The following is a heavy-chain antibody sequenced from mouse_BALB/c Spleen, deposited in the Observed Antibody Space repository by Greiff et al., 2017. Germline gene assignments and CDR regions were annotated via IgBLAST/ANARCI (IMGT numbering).Heavy chain of an antibody. CDR1: GFSLTSSG. V-gene: IGHV2-9*02. CDR3: ARGNWYFDV. J-gene: IGHJ1*01. Sequence: VQLQESGPGLVAPSQSLSITCTVSGFSLTSSGVHWVRQPPGKGLEWLGVIWAGGSTNYNSALMSRLSISKDNSKSQVFLKMNSLQTDDTAMYYCARGNWYFDVWGAGTTVTVSS. CDR2: IWAGGST.